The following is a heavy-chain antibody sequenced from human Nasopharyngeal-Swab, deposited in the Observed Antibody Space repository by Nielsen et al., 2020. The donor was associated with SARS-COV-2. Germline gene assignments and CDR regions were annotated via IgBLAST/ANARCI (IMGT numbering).Heavy chain of an antibody. V-gene: IGHV3-48*01. CDR3: GIAGSNLWGIKTDY. Sequence: GRTLRLTYAASGFAFTNYDMNWVRQAPGKGLEWVAYISSSSSTIYYADSVKGRFTISRDNAKNSRYLQMNSLRAEDTAVYYCGIAGSNLWGIKTDYWGQGTLVTVSS. D-gene: IGHD3-10*01. CDR1: GFAFTNYD. CDR2: ISSSSSTI. J-gene: IGHJ4*02.